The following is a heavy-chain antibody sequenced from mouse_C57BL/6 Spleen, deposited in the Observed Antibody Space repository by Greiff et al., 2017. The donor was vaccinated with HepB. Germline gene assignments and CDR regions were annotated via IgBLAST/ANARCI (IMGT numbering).Heavy chain of an antibody. J-gene: IGHJ3*01. CDR1: GYTFTSYW. CDR3: ARDCYGYDGLAY. CDR2: IYPGSGST. D-gene: IGHD2-2*01. Sequence: QVQLQQPGAELVKPGASVKMSCKASGYTFTSYWITWVKQRPGQGLEWIGDIYPGSGSTNYNEKFKSKATLTVDTSSSTAYMQLSSLTSEDSAVYYCARDCYGYDGLAYWGQGTLVTVSA. V-gene: IGHV1-55*01.